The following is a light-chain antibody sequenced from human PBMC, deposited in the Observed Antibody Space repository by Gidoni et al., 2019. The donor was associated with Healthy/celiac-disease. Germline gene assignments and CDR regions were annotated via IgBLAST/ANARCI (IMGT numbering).Light chain of an antibody. V-gene: IGKV1-39*01. J-gene: IGKJ5*01. CDR3: QQRYCTSWIT. CDR1: QSISSY. CDR2: AAS. Sequence: IQLTQSPSSLSASVGDRVTITCRASQSISSYLNWYQQKPGKAAKPLIHAASSLHSGVPSTFISGGSGTEFSLIISSLQPDDFSTYYCQQRYCTSWITFGQGTRLEIK.